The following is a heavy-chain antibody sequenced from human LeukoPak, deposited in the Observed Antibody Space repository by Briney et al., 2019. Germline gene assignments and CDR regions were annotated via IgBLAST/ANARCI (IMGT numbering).Heavy chain of an antibody. V-gene: IGHV4-59*02. CDR3: ARGFYEPFDH. CDR1: GASVSSSH. CDR2: VDYNGST. J-gene: IGHJ5*02. Sequence: SSETLSLTCTVSGASVSSSHWNWIRQSPGKGLEWIANVDYNGSTKYNPSLRGRGTMSLDTSKNQFYLKLESVTAADTARYYCARGFYEPFDHWGQGTLVTVSS. D-gene: IGHD2/OR15-2a*01.